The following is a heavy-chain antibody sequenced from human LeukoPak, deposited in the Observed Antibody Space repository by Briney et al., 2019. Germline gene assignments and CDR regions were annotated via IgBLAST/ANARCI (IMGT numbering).Heavy chain of an antibody. CDR2: IYYSGST. J-gene: IGHJ6*03. D-gene: IGHD2-2*01. CDR3: ASSPNVVVVPAAMRNYYYYMDV. Sequence: PSETLSLTCTVSGGSISCSSYYWGWIGQPPGKGLEWIGSIYYSGSTYYNPSLKSRVTISVDTSKNQFSLKLSSVTAADTAVYYCASSPNVVVVPAAMRNYYYYMDVWGKGTTVTISS. CDR1: GGSISCSSYY. V-gene: IGHV4-39*07.